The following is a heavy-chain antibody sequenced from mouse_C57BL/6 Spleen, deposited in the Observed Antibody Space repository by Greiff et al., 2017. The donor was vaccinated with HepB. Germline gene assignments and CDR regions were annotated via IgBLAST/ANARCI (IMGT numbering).Heavy chain of an antibody. CDR1: GYTFTSYW. CDR3: ASRGGTAQGCFAY. CDR2: IDPSDSET. D-gene: IGHD3-2*02. Sequence: QVQLQQPGAELVRPGSSVKLSCKASGYTFTSYWMHWVKQRPIQGLEWIGNIDPSDSETHYNQKFKDKATLTVDKSSSTAYMQLSSLTSEDSAVYYCASRGGTAQGCFAYWGQGTLVTVSA. J-gene: IGHJ3*01. V-gene: IGHV1-52*01.